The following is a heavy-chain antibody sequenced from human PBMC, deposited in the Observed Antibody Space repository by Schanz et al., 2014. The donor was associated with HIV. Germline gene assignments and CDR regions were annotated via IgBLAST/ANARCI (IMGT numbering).Heavy chain of an antibody. CDR3: AKPEYDSSGNSQTHFDY. V-gene: IGHV3-30*18. Sequence: QEQLVESGGGVVQPGRSLRLSCVASGFNFNSYGMHWVRQAPGKGLEWVAVISHDGSKKYYADSVNGRFTISRDNSKNTLSLQMTALRTEDTAIYYCAKPEYDSSGNSQTHFDYWGQGTLVSVSS. J-gene: IGHJ4*02. CDR1: GFNFNSYG. D-gene: IGHD3-22*01. CDR2: ISHDGSKK.